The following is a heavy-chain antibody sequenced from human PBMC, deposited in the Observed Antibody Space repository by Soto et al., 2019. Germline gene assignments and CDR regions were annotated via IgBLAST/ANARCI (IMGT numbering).Heavy chain of an antibody. J-gene: IGHJ5*02. V-gene: IGHV3-74*01. D-gene: IGHD3-22*01. CDR1: GFTFSSYW. Sequence: GGSLRLSCAASGFTFSSYWMHWVRQAPGKGLVWVSRINSDGSSTSYADSVKGRFTISRDNAKNTLYPQMNSLRAEDTAVYYCARGSSYYYEWFDPWGQGTLVTVSS. CDR2: INSDGSST. CDR3: ARGSSYYYEWFDP.